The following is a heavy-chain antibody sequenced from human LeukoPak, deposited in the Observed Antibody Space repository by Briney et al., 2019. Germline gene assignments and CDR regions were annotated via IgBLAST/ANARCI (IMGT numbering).Heavy chain of an antibody. V-gene: IGHV3-23*01. CDR3: AKRGGDDGWGAFDI. Sequence: GGSLRLSCEASGFTFRIYAMSWVRQAPGKGLEWVSTFSGSSGGGGTYYADSVKGRCTISRDNSKNTLHLQTNSLRAEDTAVYYCAKRGGDDGWGAFDIWGQGAMVTVSS. J-gene: IGHJ3*02. CDR1: GFTFRIYA. CDR2: FSGSSGGGGT. D-gene: IGHD3-16*01.